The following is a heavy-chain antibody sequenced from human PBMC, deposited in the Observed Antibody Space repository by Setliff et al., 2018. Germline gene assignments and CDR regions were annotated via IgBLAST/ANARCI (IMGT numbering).Heavy chain of an antibody. D-gene: IGHD3-16*01. J-gene: IGHJ4*02. CDR3: RFWSYVYKNDY. CDR2: INPSGTT. CDR1: GGPFSDYY. V-gene: IGHV4-34*01. Sequence: SETLSLTYTFYGGPFSDYYWGWVRQTPGKGLEWIAEINPSGTTNYIPSLKSRLTISVDTSKRQFSLKLISVTAADTAVYYCRFWSYVYKNDYWAQGTLVTVSS.